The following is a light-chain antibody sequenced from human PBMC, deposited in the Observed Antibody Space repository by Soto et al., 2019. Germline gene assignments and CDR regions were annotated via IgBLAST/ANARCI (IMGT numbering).Light chain of an antibody. Sequence: QSVLTQPPSVSAAPGQKVTISCSGSSSNIENNYVAWYQQLPGTAPKLLIYDNNQRPSGIPDRFSGSKSGTSATLGITGLQTGDEADYYCGTWDSSLSTVLFCGGTKLTVL. J-gene: IGLJ2*01. CDR3: GTWDSSLSTVL. CDR2: DNN. V-gene: IGLV1-51*01. CDR1: SSNIENNY.